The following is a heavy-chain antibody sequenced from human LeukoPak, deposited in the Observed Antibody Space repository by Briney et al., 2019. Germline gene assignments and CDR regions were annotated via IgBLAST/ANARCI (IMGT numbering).Heavy chain of an antibody. J-gene: IGHJ4*02. Sequence: ETLSLTCAVYGGSFSGHYWSWIRQPPGKGLEWIGEINHSGSTNYNPSLKSRVTISVDTSKNQFSLKLSSVTAADTAVYYCARVSYGDYLTSWGQGTLVTVSS. D-gene: IGHD4-17*01. CDR2: INHSGST. CDR3: ARVSYGDYLTS. CDR1: GGSFSGHY. V-gene: IGHV4-34*01.